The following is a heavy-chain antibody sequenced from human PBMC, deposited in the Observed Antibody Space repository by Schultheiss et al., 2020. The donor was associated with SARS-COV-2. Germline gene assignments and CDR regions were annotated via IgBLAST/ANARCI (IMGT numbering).Heavy chain of an antibody. D-gene: IGHD6-19*01. CDR2: INPNSGGT. Sequence: ASVKVSCKASGYTFTGYYMHWVRQAPGQGLEWMGWINPNSGGTNYAQKFQGRVTMTRDTSISTAYMELSRLRSEDTAVYYCARLQVAGTGLDPWGQGTLVTVSS. J-gene: IGHJ5*02. V-gene: IGHV1-2*02. CDR1: GYTFTGYY. CDR3: ARLQVAGTGLDP.